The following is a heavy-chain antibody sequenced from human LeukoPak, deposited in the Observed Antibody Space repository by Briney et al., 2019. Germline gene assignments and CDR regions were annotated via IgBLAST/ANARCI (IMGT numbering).Heavy chain of an antibody. V-gene: IGHV3-73*01. Sequence: GGSLRLSCAASGFIFSVSAMHWVRHASGKGLEGVGRIRSKANSYATAYAASVKGRFTISRDDSKNTAYLQMNSLKTEDTAVYYCTRRGSSIAARGGYYFDYWGQGTLVTVSS. CDR1: GFIFSVSA. J-gene: IGHJ4*02. CDR3: TRRGSSIAARGGYYFDY. D-gene: IGHD6-6*01. CDR2: IRSKANSYAT.